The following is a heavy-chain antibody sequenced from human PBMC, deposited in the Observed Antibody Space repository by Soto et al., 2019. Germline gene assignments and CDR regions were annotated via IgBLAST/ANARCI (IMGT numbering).Heavy chain of an antibody. CDR2: IYYSGST. Sequence: SETLSLTCTVSGGSISSYYWSWIRQPPGKGLEWIGYIYYSGSTNYNPSLKSRVTISVDTSKNQFSLKLSSVTAADTAVYYCARNGYSGYVKDYYYMDVWGKGTTVTVSS. CDR1: GGSISSYY. D-gene: IGHD5-12*01. J-gene: IGHJ6*03. V-gene: IGHV4-59*01. CDR3: ARNGYSGYVKDYYYMDV.